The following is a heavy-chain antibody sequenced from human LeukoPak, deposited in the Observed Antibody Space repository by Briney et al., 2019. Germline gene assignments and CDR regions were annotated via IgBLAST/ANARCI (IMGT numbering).Heavy chain of an antibody. CDR3: ARVPRFGAGRWYYYYYMDV. D-gene: IGHD6-13*01. Sequence: SETLSLTCAVYGGSFSGYYWSWIRQPPGKGLEWIGEINHSGSTNYNPSLKSRVTISVDTSKNQFSLKLSSVTAADTAVYYCARVPRFGAGRWYYYYYMDVWGKGTTVTVSS. V-gene: IGHV4-34*01. J-gene: IGHJ6*03. CDR2: INHSGST. CDR1: GGSFSGYY.